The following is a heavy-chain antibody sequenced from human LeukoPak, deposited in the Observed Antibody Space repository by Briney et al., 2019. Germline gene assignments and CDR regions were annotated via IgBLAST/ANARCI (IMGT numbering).Heavy chain of an antibody. J-gene: IGHJ4*02. CDR1: GGSFSGYY. CDR2: INHSGST. CDR3: ARRNRGYSYGLTTAKKAAPFDY. V-gene: IGHV4-34*01. D-gene: IGHD5-18*01. Sequence: PSETLSLTCAVYGGSFSGYYWSWIRQPPGKGLEWIGEINHSGSTNYNPSLKSRVAISVDTSKNQFSLKLSSVTAADTAVYYSARRNRGYSYGLTTAKKAAPFDYWGQGTLVTVSS.